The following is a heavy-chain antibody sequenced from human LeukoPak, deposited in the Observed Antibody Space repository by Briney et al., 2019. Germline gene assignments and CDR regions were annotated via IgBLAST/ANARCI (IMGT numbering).Heavy chain of an antibody. CDR3: ARDAKSGLDY. CDR1: GFTFSPYS. Sequence: PGGSLRLSCAASGFTFSPYSMNWVRQAPGKGLEWVSSISSSSSYIYYADSVKGRFTISRDNAKNSLYLQMNSLRAEDTAVYYCARDAKSGLDYWGQGTLVTVSS. J-gene: IGHJ4*02. V-gene: IGHV3-21*01. D-gene: IGHD5-12*01. CDR2: ISSSSSYI.